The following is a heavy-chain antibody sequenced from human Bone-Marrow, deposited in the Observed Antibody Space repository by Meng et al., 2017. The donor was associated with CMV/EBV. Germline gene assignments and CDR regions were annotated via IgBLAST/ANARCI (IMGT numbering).Heavy chain of an antibody. CDR1: GGTFSSYA. Sequence: SVKVSCKASGGTFSSYAISWVRQAPGQGLEWMGGIIPIFGTANYAQKFQGRVTITTDESTSTAYMELSSLSSEDTAVYYCARDGRESITGTTALDYWGQGTLVTVSS. CDR3: ARDGRESITGTTALDY. V-gene: IGHV1-69*05. CDR2: IIPIFGTA. J-gene: IGHJ4*02. D-gene: IGHD1-7*01.